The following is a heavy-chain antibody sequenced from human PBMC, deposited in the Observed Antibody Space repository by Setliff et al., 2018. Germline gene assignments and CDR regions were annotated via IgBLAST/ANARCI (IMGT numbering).Heavy chain of an antibody. J-gene: IGHJ6*03. V-gene: IGHV3-48*01. D-gene: IGHD6-19*01. CDR3: ARVRQWLAHYMDV. Sequence: GESLKISCVTSGFAFTSYDMTWVRQAPGKGLEWVSYSSSGSAMYYADSVKGRFTISRDNAKNLLYLQMNSLRAEDTAVYYCARVRQWLAHYMDVWGKGTTVTVSS. CDR2: SSSGSAM. CDR1: GFAFTSYD.